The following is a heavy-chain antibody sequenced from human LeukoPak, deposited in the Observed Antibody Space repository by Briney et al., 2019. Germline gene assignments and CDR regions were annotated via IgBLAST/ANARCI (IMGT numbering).Heavy chain of an antibody. Sequence: SVKVSCKASGYTFTSYGISWVRQAPGQGLEWMGWISAYNGNTNYAQKLQGRVAMTTDTSTSTAYLELRSLRSDDTAVYYCARAPLGYCSSTSCIGNEDYYMDVWGKGTTFTVSS. CDR1: GYTFTSYG. D-gene: IGHD2-2*01. CDR3: ARAPLGYCSSTSCIGNEDYYMDV. CDR2: ISAYNGNT. V-gene: IGHV1-18*01. J-gene: IGHJ6*03.